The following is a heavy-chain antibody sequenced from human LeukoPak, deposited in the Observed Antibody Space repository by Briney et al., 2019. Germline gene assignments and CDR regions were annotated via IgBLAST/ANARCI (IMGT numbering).Heavy chain of an antibody. CDR2: INPNSGGT. J-gene: IGHJ4*02. CDR1: GYTFTGYY. Sequence: ASVKVSCKASGYTFTGYYMHWVRQAPGQGLEWMGWINPNSGGTNYAQKFQGRVTMTRDTSISTAYMELSRLRSDDTAVYYCARVSHPYCGGDCPAYFDYWGQGTLVTVSS. D-gene: IGHD2-21*01. CDR3: ARVSHPYCGGDCPAYFDY. V-gene: IGHV1-2*02.